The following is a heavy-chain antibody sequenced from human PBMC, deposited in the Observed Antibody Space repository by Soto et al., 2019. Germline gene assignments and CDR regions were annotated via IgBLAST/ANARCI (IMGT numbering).Heavy chain of an antibody. CDR3: ARGLRFLEWLSQLNNWFDP. D-gene: IGHD3-3*01. CDR1: GGSISSSSYY. J-gene: IGHJ5*02. Sequence: SETLSLTCTVSGGSISSSSYYWGWIRQPPGKGLEWIGSIYYSGSTYYNPSLKSRVTISVDTSKNQFSLKLSSVTAADTAVYYCARGLRFLEWLSQLNNWFDPWGQGTLVTVSS. CDR2: IYYSGST. V-gene: IGHV4-39*01.